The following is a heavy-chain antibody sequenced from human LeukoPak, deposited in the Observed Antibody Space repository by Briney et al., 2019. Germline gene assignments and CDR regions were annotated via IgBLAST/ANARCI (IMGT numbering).Heavy chain of an antibody. Sequence: GGSLRLSCVASGFTFSNYWMHWVRQPPGKGLVWVSRIYVDGRATNYADSVKGRFTISRDNAKNTVYLEMNSLSVEDTATYYCIRDFRSADLWGQGTLVTVTS. CDR1: GFTFSNYW. CDR2: IYVDGRAT. V-gene: IGHV3-74*01. CDR3: IRDFRSADL. J-gene: IGHJ5*02.